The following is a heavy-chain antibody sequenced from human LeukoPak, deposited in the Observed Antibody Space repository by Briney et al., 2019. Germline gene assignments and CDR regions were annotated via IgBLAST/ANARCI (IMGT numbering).Heavy chain of an antibody. Sequence: ASVKVSCKASGYTFTGYYMHWVRQAPGQGLEWMGWINPNRGGTNYAQKFQGRVTMTRDTSISTAYMELSRLRSDDTAVYYCAREGPPGANDYWGQGTLVTVSS. CDR2: INPNRGGT. CDR1: GYTFTGYY. D-gene: IGHD1-26*01. V-gene: IGHV1-2*02. J-gene: IGHJ4*02. CDR3: AREGPPGANDY.